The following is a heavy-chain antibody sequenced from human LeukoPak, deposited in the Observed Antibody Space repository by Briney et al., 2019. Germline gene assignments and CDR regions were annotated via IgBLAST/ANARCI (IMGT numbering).Heavy chain of an antibody. Sequence: SETLSLTCAVSGYSISSGYHWGWIRQSPGKGLEWIGSIYHSGNTYYNPSLRSRVTISVDTSMNQFSLKLTSVTAADTAVYYCARTRYCSGTTCFSPGLFDSWGQGTLVTVSS. CDR3: ARTRYCSGTTCFSPGLFDS. CDR2: IYHSGNT. V-gene: IGHV4-38-2*01. D-gene: IGHD2-2*01. CDR1: GYSISSGYH. J-gene: IGHJ4*02.